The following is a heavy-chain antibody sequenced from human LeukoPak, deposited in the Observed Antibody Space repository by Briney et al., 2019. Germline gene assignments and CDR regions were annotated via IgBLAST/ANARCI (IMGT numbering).Heavy chain of an antibody. J-gene: IGHJ4*02. CDR2: INWNGDRT. CDR3: AREEGPYFDR. CDR1: GSPFVNNG. V-gene: IGHV3-20*03. Sequence: GGSLGPSLEPLGSPFVNNGIGWVRQPPGKGLGWVSGINWNGDRTDYAESVRGRFTISRDNAKKSLYLQMNSLRAEDTAFYYCAREEGPYFDRWGQGTLVTVSS.